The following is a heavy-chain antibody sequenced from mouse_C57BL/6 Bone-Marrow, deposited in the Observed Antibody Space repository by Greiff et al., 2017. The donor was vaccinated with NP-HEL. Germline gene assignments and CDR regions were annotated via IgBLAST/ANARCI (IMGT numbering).Heavy chain of an antibody. CDR2: IHPNSGST. CDR1: GYTFTSYW. V-gene: IGHV1-64*01. D-gene: IGHD1-1*01. J-gene: IGHJ2*01. Sequence: QVQLKQPGAELVKPGASVKLSCKASGYTFTSYWMHWVKQRPGQGLEWIGMIHPNSGSTNYNEKFKSKATLTVDKSSSTAYMQLSSLTSEDSAVYYCAKSTVVATKGHWGQGTTLTVSS. CDR3: AKSTVVATKGH.